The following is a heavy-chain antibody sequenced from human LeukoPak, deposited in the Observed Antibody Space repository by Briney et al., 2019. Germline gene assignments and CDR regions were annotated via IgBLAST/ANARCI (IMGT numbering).Heavy chain of an antibody. CDR3: ARAGTGLRYFDRFDP. J-gene: IGHJ5*02. D-gene: IGHD3-9*01. V-gene: IGHV3-30*04. CDR1: GFTFSSYA. CDR2: ISYDGSNK. Sequence: PGGSLRLSCAASGFTFSSYAMHWVRQAPGKGLEWVAVISYDGSNKYHADSVKGRFTISRDNSKNTLYLQMNSLRAEDTAVYYCARAGTGLRYFDRFDPWGQGTLVTVSS.